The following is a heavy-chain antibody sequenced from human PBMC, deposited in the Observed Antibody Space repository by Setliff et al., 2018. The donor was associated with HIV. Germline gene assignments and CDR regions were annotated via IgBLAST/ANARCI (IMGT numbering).Heavy chain of an antibody. V-gene: IGHV3-7*01. D-gene: IGHD1-7*01. CDR1: GFTFSAYW. J-gene: IGHJ6*03. Sequence: SLRLSCAASGFTFSAYWMSWVRQAPGKGLEWVANIRQDGDVKYYVDSLKGRFSISRDNAKNSLYLQMNSLRVEDTAVYYCARDGTTLLAAMDVWGKGTTVTVSS. CDR2: IRQDGDVK. CDR3: ARDGTTLLAAMDV.